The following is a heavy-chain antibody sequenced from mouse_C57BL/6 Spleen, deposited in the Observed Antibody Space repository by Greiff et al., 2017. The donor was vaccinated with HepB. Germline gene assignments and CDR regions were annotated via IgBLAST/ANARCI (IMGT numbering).Heavy chain of an antibody. V-gene: IGHV5-17*01. CDR1: GFTFSDYG. Sequence: EVKLVESGGGLVKPGGSLKLSCAASGFTFSDYGMHWVRQAPEKGLEWVAYISSGSSTIYYADTVKGRFTISRDNAKNTLFLQMTSLRSEDTAMYYCASDLGRYYAMDYWGQGTSVTVSS. CDR2: ISSGSSTI. D-gene: IGHD4-1*01. CDR3: ASDLGRYYAMDY. J-gene: IGHJ4*01.